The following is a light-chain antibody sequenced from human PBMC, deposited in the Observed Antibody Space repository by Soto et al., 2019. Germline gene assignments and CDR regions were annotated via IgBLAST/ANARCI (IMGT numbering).Light chain of an antibody. V-gene: IGLV7-46*01. J-gene: IGLJ1*01. CDR1: TGAVTSGHY. CDR3: LLSYRGAQNV. Sequence: QAVVTQEPSLTVSPGGTVTLTCGSSTGAVTSGHYPYWFQQKPGQAPRTLIYDTSNKHSWTPARFSGSLLGGKAALTLSGAQPEDEAEYYCLLSYRGAQNVFGTGTKLTVL. CDR2: DTS.